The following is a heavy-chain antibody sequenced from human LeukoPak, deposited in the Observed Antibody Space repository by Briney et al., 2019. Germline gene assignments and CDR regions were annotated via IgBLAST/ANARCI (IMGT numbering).Heavy chain of an antibody. D-gene: IGHD3-16*01. J-gene: IGHJ4*02. Sequence: PGGSLRPSCAASGFNLNTYAVSWVRQAPGRGLEWVSTLSENGAITSYEDSVRGRFTISRDTSKNTVYLQMNSLGGEDTAVYFWAKRRNFYDNFGQDFTYWGQGTLVTVSS. V-gene: IGHV3-23*01. CDR3: AKRRNFYDNFGQDFTY. CDR1: GFNLNTYA. CDR2: LSENGAIT.